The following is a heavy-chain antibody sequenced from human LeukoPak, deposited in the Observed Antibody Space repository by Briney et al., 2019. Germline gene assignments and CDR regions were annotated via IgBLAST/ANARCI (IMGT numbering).Heavy chain of an antibody. CDR1: GYTFTGYY. V-gene: IGHV1-2*02. CDR3: ARLHCSGGSCYSEGGWFDP. Sequence: GASVKVSCKASGYTFTGYYMHWVRQAPGQGLEWMGWINPNSGGTNYAQKFQGRVTMTRDTSISTAYMELSRLRSDDTAVYYCARLHCSGGSCYSEGGWFDPWGQGTLVTVSS. J-gene: IGHJ5*02. D-gene: IGHD2-15*01. CDR2: INPNSGGT.